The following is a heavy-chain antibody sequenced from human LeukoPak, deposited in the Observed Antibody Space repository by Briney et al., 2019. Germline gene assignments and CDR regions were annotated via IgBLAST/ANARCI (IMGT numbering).Heavy chain of an antibody. D-gene: IGHD3-10*01. J-gene: IGHJ3*02. CDR3: ARMSPPMVQGVPHAFDI. V-gene: IGHV3-21*01. CDR1: GFTFSSYS. CDR2: ISSSSSYI. Sequence: GGSLRLSCAASGFTFSSYSMNWVRQAPGKGLEWVSSISSSSSYIYYADSVKGRFTISRDNAKNSLYLQMNSLRAEDTAVYYCARMSPPMVQGVPHAFDIWGQGTMVTVSS.